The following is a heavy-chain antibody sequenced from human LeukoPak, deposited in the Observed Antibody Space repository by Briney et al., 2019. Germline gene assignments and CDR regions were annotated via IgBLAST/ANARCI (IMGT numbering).Heavy chain of an antibody. Sequence: GGSLRLSCAASGFTFSSYSMNWVRQAPGKGLEWVAVISYDGSNKYYADSVKGRFTISRDNSKNTLYLQMNSLRAEDAAVYYCAREHSSGWLRTIYYFDYWGQGTLVTVSS. V-gene: IGHV3-30*03. CDR1: GFTFSSYS. J-gene: IGHJ4*02. D-gene: IGHD6-19*01. CDR2: ISYDGSNK. CDR3: AREHSSGWLRTIYYFDY.